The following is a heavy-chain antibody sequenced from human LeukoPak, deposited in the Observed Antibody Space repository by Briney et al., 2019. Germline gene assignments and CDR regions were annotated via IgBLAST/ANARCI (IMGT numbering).Heavy chain of an antibody. Sequence: GGSLRLSFAASGFTFSSYAMHWVRQAPGKGLEHVSSITSDGGTTYYASSVRGRFTISRDNSKNMLYLQMGSLRDEDMSVYYCARDEAGYSSEWGQGTLVTVSS. CDR1: GFTFSSYA. CDR3: ARDEAGYSSE. D-gene: IGHD6-19*01. V-gene: IGHV3-64*01. CDR2: ITSDGGTT. J-gene: IGHJ1*01.